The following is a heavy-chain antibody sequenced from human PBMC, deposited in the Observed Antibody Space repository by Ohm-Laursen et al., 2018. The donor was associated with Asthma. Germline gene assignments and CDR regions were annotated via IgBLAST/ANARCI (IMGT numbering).Heavy chain of an antibody. CDR3: ARAHRSSSSWSVGY. Sequence: GSLRLSCTASGYTFSRYSIHWVRQVPGKGLEWVASISTASTFIYYADSVKGRFTISRDNAKNSLYLQMNSLRADDTAVYYCARAHRSSSSWSVGYWGQGTLVTVSS. CDR1: GYTFSRYS. D-gene: IGHD6-13*01. J-gene: IGHJ1*01. V-gene: IGHV3-21*01. CDR2: ISTASTFI.